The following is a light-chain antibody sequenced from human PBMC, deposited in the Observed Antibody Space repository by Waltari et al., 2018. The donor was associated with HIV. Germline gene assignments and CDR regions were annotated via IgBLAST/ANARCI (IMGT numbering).Light chain of an antibody. CDR3: LQYYSSPWN. CDR2: WAS. Sequence: DIVMTQSPDSLAVSLGERATINCKSSQSVLYSSNNRNHLAWYQQKPGQPPRLLIYWASTRESGVPDRFSGSGSGTDFTLTISSLQAEDVAVYYCLQYYSSPWNFGPGTKVDIK. V-gene: IGKV4-1*01. CDR1: QSVLYSSNNRNH. J-gene: IGKJ3*01.